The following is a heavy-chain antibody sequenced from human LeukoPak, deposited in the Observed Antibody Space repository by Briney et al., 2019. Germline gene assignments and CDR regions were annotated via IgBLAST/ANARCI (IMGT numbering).Heavy chain of an antibody. CDR2: IRYDGSNK. Sequence: GGSLRLSCAASGFTFSSYGMHWVRQAPGKGLEWVAFIRYDGSNKYYADSVKGRFTISRDNSKNTLYLQMNSLRAEDTAVYYCTRDVTIFSRGFDYWGQGTLVTVSS. V-gene: IGHV3-30*02. CDR1: GFTFSSYG. D-gene: IGHD3-9*01. J-gene: IGHJ4*02. CDR3: TRDVTIFSRGFDY.